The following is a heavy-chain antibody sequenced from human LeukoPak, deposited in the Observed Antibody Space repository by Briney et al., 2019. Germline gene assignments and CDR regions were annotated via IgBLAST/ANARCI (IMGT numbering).Heavy chain of an antibody. V-gene: IGHV4-61*01. CDR3: ARLRGATMDFDS. J-gene: IGHJ4*02. Sequence: SETLSLTCTVSGGSVSSGSYYWSWIRQPPGKGLEWIGYIYYSGSTNYNPSLKSRVTISVDTSKNQFSLKLSSVTDADTAVYYCARLRGATMDFDSWGQGTLVTVSS. CDR2: IYYSGST. D-gene: IGHD1-26*01. CDR1: GGSVSSGSYY.